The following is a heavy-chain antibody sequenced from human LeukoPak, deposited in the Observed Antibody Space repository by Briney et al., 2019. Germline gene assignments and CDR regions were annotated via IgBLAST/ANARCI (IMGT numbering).Heavy chain of an antibody. Sequence: ASVKVSCKASGYTFTGYYMHWVRQAPGQGLEWMGWINPNSGGTNYAQKFQGRVTMTRDTSTSTVYMELSSLRSEDTAVYYCARGPRYGSGSYHLIYSREFGFDYWGQGTLVTVSS. J-gene: IGHJ4*02. D-gene: IGHD3-10*01. V-gene: IGHV1-2*02. CDR3: ARGPRYGSGSYHLIYSREFGFDY. CDR1: GYTFTGYY. CDR2: INPNSGGT.